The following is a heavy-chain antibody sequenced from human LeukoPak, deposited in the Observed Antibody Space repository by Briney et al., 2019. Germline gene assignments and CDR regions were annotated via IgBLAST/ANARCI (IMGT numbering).Heavy chain of an antibody. CDR1: RACLHRSDYF. CDR3: ARSSEYGDPFNY. V-gene: IGHV4-39*01. Sequence: PSETLSLTCTLSRACLHRSDYFWRWLRQPPGKGLEWIGSIYYSGSTYYSPSLKGRVTISVDTSKNQFSLKLNRVTAADTTVYYCARSSEYGDPFNYWGQGTLVTVSS. J-gene: IGHJ4*02. D-gene: IGHD4-17*01. CDR2: IYYSGST.